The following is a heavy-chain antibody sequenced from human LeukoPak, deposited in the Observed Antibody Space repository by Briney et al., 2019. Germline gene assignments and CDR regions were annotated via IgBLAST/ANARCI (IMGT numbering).Heavy chain of an antibody. CDR1: GFTFSSYW. J-gene: IGHJ4*02. V-gene: IGHV3-7*01. Sequence: GGSLRLSCAASGFTFSSYWMSWVRQAPGKGLEWVANIKQDGSEKYYVDSVKGRFTISRDNAKNSLYPQMNSLRAEDTAVYYCARAYWNDYSNYNPSLGYGYWGQGTLVTVSS. D-gene: IGHD4-11*01. CDR2: IKQDGSEK. CDR3: ARAYWNDYSNYNPSLGYGY.